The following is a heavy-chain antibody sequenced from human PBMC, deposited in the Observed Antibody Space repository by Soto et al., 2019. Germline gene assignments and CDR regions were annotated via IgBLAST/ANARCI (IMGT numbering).Heavy chain of an antibody. CDR2: ISKDSGRAT. CDR3: AKENSATPDS. D-gene: IGHD6-25*01. V-gene: IGHV3-11*01. J-gene: IGHJ4*02. CDR1: GGKFGDWG. Sequence: GGLQRVWRGAAGGKFGDWGRSWIRQAPGKGLEWISYISKDSGRATRYADSVKGRFTISRDNAKNSLFLQMNNLTFEDTAVYYCAKENSATPDSWGQGTLVTVSS.